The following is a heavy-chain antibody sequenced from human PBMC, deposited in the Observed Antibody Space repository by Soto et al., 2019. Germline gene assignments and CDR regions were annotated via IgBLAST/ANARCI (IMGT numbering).Heavy chain of an antibody. CDR1: GYTFTSYD. Sequence: ASVKVSCKASGYTFTSYDINWVRQATGQGLEWMGWMNPNSGNTGYAQKFQGRVTMTRNTSISTAYMELSSLRSEDTAVYYCARGRRVRPSIRHYYYGMDVWGQGTTVTVSS. CDR2: MNPNSGNT. D-gene: IGHD1-1*01. J-gene: IGHJ6*02. V-gene: IGHV1-8*01. CDR3: ARGRRVRPSIRHYYYGMDV.